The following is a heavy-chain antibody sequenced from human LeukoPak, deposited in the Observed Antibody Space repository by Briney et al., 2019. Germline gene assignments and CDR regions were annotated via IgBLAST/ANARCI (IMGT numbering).Heavy chain of an antibody. CDR1: GFTFSTYP. D-gene: IGHD6-19*01. CDR3: ATSRGWYPKYFGY. V-gene: IGHV3-23*01. CDR2: ITAGTSDT. Sequence: GGSLRLSCAASGFTFSTYPMSWVRQAPGKGLEWASSITAGTSDTIYADSVKGRSTISRDNSKNTLSLQMNSLRAEDTALYYCATSRGWYPKYFGYWGRGILVSVSS. J-gene: IGHJ4*02.